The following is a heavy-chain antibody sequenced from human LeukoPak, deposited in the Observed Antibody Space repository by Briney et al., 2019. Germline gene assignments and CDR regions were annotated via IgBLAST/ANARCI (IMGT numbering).Heavy chain of an antibody. D-gene: IGHD3-10*01. CDR2: IFYSGST. Sequence: KSSETLSLTCTVSGGSISDSYYYWGWIRQSPGKGMEWIGSIFYSGSTYYNPSLKSRVSISVDTSNNQFSLKLSSVTAADTAVYYCARQHVFAYYYGSGSFHYMDVWGKGTTVTISS. V-gene: IGHV4-39*01. J-gene: IGHJ6*03. CDR1: GGSISDSYYY. CDR3: ARQHVFAYYYGSGSFHYMDV.